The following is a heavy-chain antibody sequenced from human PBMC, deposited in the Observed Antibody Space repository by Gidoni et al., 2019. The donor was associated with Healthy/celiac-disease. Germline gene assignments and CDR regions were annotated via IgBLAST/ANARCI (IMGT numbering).Heavy chain of an antibody. CDR1: GFTFSSYG. CDR3: AKDRLTGDSFDY. V-gene: IGHV3-30*18. CDR2: ISYDGSNK. Sequence: QLQLVESGGGVVQPGRSLRLSCAASGFTFSSYGMHWVRQAPGKGLEWVAVISYDGSNKYYADSVKGRVTISRDKSKNTLYLQMNSLRAEDTAVYYCAKDRLTGDSFDYWGQGTLVTVSS. D-gene: IGHD7-27*01. J-gene: IGHJ4*02.